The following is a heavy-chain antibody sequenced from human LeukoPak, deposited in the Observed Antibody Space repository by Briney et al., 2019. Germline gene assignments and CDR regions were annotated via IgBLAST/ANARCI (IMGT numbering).Heavy chain of an antibody. D-gene: IGHD1-26*01. CDR3: ARKPRGIVGATGAFDI. Sequence: SVKVSCKASGGTFSSYAISWVRQAPGQGLEWMGGIIPIFGTANYAQKFQGRVTITADESTNTAYMELSSLRSEDTAVYYCARKPRGIVGATGAFDIWGQGTMVTVSS. CDR2: IIPIFGTA. CDR1: GGTFSSYA. J-gene: IGHJ3*02. V-gene: IGHV1-69*13.